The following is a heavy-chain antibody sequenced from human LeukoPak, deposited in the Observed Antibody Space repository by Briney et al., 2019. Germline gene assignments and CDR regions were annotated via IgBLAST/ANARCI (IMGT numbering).Heavy chain of an antibody. Sequence: VSVKVSCKASGYTFTGYYMHWVRQAPGQGLEWMGWINPNSGGTNYAQKFQGRVTMTRDTSISTAYMELSRLRSDDTAVYYCARADNWNDGNFDYWGQGTLVTVSS. CDR1: GYTFTGYY. D-gene: IGHD1-1*01. J-gene: IGHJ4*02. CDR3: ARADNWNDGNFDY. CDR2: INPNSGGT. V-gene: IGHV1-2*02.